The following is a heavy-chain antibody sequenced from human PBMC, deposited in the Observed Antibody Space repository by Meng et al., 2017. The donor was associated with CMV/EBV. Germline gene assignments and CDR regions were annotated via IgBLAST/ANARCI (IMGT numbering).Heavy chain of an antibody. Sequence: ASVKVSCKASGYTFTSYYMHWVRQAPGQGLEWMGIINPSGCSTSYAQKFQGRVTMTRDTSTSTVYMELSSLRSEDTAVYYCARDPGYCSSTSCYTGGAYDYWGQGTLVTVSS. J-gene: IGHJ4*02. V-gene: IGHV1-46*01. CDR2: INPSGCST. D-gene: IGHD2-2*02. CDR3: ARDPGYCSSTSCYTGGAYDY. CDR1: GYTFTSYY.